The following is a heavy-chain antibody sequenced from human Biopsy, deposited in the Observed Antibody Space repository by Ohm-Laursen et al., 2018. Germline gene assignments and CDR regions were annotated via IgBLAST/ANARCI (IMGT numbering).Heavy chain of an antibody. J-gene: IGHJ4*02. D-gene: IGHD3-22*01. CDR3: AAYYYDSSGYFYAFHY. V-gene: IGHV4-59*08. CDR1: GDSISIYY. Sequence: SDTLSLTCNVSGDSISIYYWSWIRQPLGKGLEWIGYVSYSGNTKYNPSLKSRVIISADTSKNQFSLKLSSVTAADTAMYYCAAYYYDSSGYFYAFHYWGQGTLVTVSS. CDR2: VSYSGNT.